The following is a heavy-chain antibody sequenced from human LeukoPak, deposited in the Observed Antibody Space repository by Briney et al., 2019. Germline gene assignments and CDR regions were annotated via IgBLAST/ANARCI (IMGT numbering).Heavy chain of an antibody. CDR2: IKQDGSEK. CDR1: GFTFSSYW. Sequence: GGSLRLSCAASGFTFSSYWMSWVRQAPGKGLEWVANIKQDGSEKYYVDSVKGRFTISRDNAKNSLYLQMNSLTSDDTAVYYCARDPTNTSGRYAHFDYWGQGTLVTVSS. D-gene: IGHD6-19*01. V-gene: IGHV3-7*03. J-gene: IGHJ4*02. CDR3: ARDPTNTSGRYAHFDY.